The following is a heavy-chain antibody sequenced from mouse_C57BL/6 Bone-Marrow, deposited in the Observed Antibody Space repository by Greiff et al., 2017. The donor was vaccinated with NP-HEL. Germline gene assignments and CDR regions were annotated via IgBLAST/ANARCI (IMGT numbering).Heavy chain of an antibody. CDR3: ARELHISY. J-gene: IGHJ3*01. V-gene: IGHV5-4*01. D-gene: IGHD1-1*01. CDR1: GFTFSSYA. CDR2: ISDGGSYT. Sequence: EVKLVESGGGLVKPGGSLKLSCAASGFTFSSYAMSWVRQTPEKRLEWVATISDGGSYTYYPDNVKGRFTISRDNAKNNLYMQMSHLKSEDTAMYYCARELHISYWGQGTLVAVSA.